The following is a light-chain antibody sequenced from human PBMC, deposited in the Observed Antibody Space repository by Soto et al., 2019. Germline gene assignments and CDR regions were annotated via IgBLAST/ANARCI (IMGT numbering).Light chain of an antibody. V-gene: IGLV2-8*01. CDR1: SSDVGGYKY. CDR3: SSYAGSNSVV. CDR2: EVS. Sequence: QSALTQPPSASGSPGQSVTISCTGTSSDVGGYKYVSWYQQHPGKAPKLMIYEVSQRPSGVPDRFSGSKSGNTASLTVSGLQAEDEADYYCSSYAGSNSVVFGGGTQLTVL. J-gene: IGLJ2*01.